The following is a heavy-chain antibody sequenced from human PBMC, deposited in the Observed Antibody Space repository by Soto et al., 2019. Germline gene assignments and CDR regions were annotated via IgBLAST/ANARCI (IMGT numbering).Heavy chain of an antibody. J-gene: IGHJ5*02. D-gene: IGHD5-18*01. CDR3: AKGQLDTAMFHTWFDP. CDR1: GFTFSYYS. V-gene: IGHV3-21*01. Sequence: EVQLVESGGGLVKRGGSLRLSCAASGFTFSYYSMVWVRQAPGKGLEWVSSISSTSGSIYYADSVKGRFTISRDNAKESLYLQMNSLRAEDTAVYYCAKGQLDTAMFHTWFDPWGQGTLVTVSS. CDR2: ISSTSGSI.